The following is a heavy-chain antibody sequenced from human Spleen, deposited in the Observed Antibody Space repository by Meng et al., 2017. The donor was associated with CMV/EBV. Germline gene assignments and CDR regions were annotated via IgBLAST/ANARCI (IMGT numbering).Heavy chain of an antibody. D-gene: IGHD6-6*01. CDR1: GGSFFGYY. CDR2: ISPSGST. CDR3: ARGGQDSSSGFI. V-gene: IGHV4-34*01. Sequence: GSLRLSCNVHGGSFFGYYWTWIRQPPGTGLEWIGEISPSGSTNYNPSLKSRITISVDTLKSQFSLKLNSVTAADTATYYCARGGQDSSSGFIWGQGTLVTVS. J-gene: IGHJ4*02.